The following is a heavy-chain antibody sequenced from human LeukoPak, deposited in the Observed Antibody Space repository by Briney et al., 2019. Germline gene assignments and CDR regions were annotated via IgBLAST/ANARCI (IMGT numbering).Heavy chain of an antibody. D-gene: IGHD3-3*01. V-gene: IGHV1-69*04. CDR1: GGTFSSYA. Sequence: ASVKVSCKASGGTFSSYAISWVRQAPGQGLEWMGRIIPILGIANYAQKFQGRVTITADKSTSTAYMELSSLRSEDTAVYYCARDGVGDAFDIWGQETMVTVSS. CDR2: IIPILGIA. CDR3: ARDGVGDAFDI. J-gene: IGHJ3*02.